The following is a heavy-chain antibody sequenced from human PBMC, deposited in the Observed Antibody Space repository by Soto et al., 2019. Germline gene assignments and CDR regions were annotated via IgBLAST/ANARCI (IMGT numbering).Heavy chain of an antibody. CDR3: ARVQAPYRGLERLSPFDY. CDR1: GFTFSSYS. CDR2: ISSSSSYI. V-gene: IGHV3-21*01. D-gene: IGHD1-1*01. Sequence: EVQLVESGGGLVKPGGSLRLSCAASGFTFSSYSMNWVRQAPGKGLEWVSSISSSSSYIYYADSVKGRFTISRDNAKNSLYLQMNSLRAEGTAVYYCARVQAPYRGLERLSPFDYWGQGTLVT. J-gene: IGHJ4*02.